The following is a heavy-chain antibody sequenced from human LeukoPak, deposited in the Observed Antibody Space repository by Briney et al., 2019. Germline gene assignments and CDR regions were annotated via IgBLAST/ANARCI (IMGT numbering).Heavy chain of an antibody. CDR2: ISSSSSTI. J-gene: IGHJ6*03. Sequence: GGSLRLSCAASGSTFSSYSMNWVRQAPGKGLEWVSYISSSSSTIYYADSVKGRFTISRDNAKNSLYLQMNSLRAEDTAVYYCARALYYDFWSGYRDYYYYYMDACGNRTTVTVSS. V-gene: IGHV3-48*01. CDR1: GSTFSSYS. CDR3: ARALYYDFWSGYRDYYYYYMDA. D-gene: IGHD3-3*01.